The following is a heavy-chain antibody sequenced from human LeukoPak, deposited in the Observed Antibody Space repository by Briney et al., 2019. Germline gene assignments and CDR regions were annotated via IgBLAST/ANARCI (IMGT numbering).Heavy chain of an antibody. J-gene: IGHJ5*02. CDR2: IYYSGNT. D-gene: IGHD5-18*01. Sequence: SETLSLTCSVSGGSISSYYWSWIRQPPGKGLEWIGYIYYSGNTNYNPSLKSRVTISVDTSKSQFSLKLNSVTAADTAVYYCARALPHRRLMDTTMEQHWFDPWGQGTLVTVSS. V-gene: IGHV4-59*01. CDR1: GGSISSYY. CDR3: ARALPHRRLMDTTMEQHWFDP.